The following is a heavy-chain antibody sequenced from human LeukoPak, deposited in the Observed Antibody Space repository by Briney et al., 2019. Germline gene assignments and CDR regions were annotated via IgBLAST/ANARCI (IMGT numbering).Heavy chain of an antibody. D-gene: IGHD2-15*01. V-gene: IGHV4-39*01. CDR1: GASISSTSDY. J-gene: IGHJ5*02. CDR3: VRQKQHCDGGSCFPPDT. Sequence: PETLSLTCTVSGASISSTSDYWGWIRQPPGKGLEWIGTIYYSGRTYSNPSLKSRLTISVDTSKNQFSLKLNSVTATDTAIYYCVRQKQHCDGGSCFPPDTWGQGTLVTVSS. CDR2: IYYSGRT.